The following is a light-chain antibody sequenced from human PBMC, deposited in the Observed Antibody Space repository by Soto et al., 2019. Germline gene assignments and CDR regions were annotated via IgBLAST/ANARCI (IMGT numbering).Light chain of an antibody. CDR3: TSFARDISIV. V-gene: IGLV2-14*01. Sequence: QSALTQPASVSGSPGQWITISCTGGTNDIGSYDYVSWYQQHPGKAPKLIISEVSNRPSGVSNRFSGSKSGNAVSLTISGLQAEDEADYYCTSFARDISIVFGGGTKLTGL. CDR1: TNDIGSYDY. CDR2: EVS. J-gene: IGLJ2*01.